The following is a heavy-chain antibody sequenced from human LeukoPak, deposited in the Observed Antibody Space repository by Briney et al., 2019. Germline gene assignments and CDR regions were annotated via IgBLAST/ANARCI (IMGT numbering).Heavy chain of an antibody. J-gene: IGHJ6*04. CDR2: IKSKTDGGTT. Sequence: GGSLRLSCAASGFTFSNAWMSWVRQAPGKGLEWVGRIKSKTDGGTTDYAAPVKGRFTISRDDSKNTLYLQMNSLKTEDTAVYYCARVGSNMVRGPYGMDVWGKGTTVTVSS. V-gene: IGHV3-15*01. CDR1: GFTFSNAW. D-gene: IGHD3-10*01. CDR3: ARVGSNMVRGPYGMDV.